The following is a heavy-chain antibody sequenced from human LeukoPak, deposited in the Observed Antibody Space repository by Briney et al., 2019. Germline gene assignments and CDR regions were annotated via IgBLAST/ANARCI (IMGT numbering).Heavy chain of an antibody. Sequence: GESLRLSCAASGMTFSFSSYEMSWLRQAPGKGLEWVSHISGSGNTIYYADSVKGRFTMSRDNAKNSLYLQMNSLRVEDTAIYYCARAGATTTVTSPPGYWGQGTLVTVSS. D-gene: IGHD4-17*01. V-gene: IGHV3-48*03. CDR3: ARAGATTTVTSPPGY. J-gene: IGHJ4*02. CDR2: ISGSGNTI. CDR1: GMTFSFSSYE.